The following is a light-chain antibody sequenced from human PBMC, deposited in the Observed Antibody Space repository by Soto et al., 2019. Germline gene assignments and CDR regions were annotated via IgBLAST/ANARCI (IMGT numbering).Light chain of an antibody. Sequence: EIVMTQSPATLSVSPGERATLSCRASQSLSSNLAWYQQKPGQAPRLLIYGASTRASGIPARFSGSGSGTEFTLTISSLQSEDFALYYCQHYNDWHPAFTFGPGTKVDL. J-gene: IGKJ3*01. CDR1: QSLSSN. CDR3: QHYNDWHPAFT. V-gene: IGKV3-15*01. CDR2: GAS.